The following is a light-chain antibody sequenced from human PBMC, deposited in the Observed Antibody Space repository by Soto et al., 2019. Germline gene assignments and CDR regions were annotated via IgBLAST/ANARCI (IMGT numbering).Light chain of an antibody. CDR1: QSVSSSY. Sequence: EIVLTQSPGTLSLSLGERATLSCRASQSVSSSYLAWYQQKPGQAPRLLIYGASSRATGIPDRFSGSGSGTDFTLTISRLEPEDFAVYYCQQYGSSPNTFGQGTKLVIK. CDR2: GAS. V-gene: IGKV3-20*01. CDR3: QQYGSSPNT. J-gene: IGKJ2*01.